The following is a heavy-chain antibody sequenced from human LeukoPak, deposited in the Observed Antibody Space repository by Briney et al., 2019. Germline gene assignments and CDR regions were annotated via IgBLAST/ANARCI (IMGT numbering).Heavy chain of an antibody. CDR2: IYYSGST. D-gene: IGHD2-2*01. V-gene: IGHV4-30-4*08. J-gene: IGHJ4*02. CDR3: AAEEIVIVPTATNSYFDT. Sequence: PSETLSLTCTVSGASISNVDFYWTWIRQAPGKGLEWIGYIYYSGSTHFNPSLKSRVTMSDDTSKNQFSLRLSSVTAADTAVYYCAAEEIVIVPTATNSYFDTWGQGILVTVSS. CDR1: GASISNVDFY.